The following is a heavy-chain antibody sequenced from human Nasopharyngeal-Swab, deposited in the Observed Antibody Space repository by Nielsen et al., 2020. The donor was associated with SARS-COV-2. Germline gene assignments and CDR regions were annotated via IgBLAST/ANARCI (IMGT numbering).Heavy chain of an antibody. D-gene: IGHD3/OR15-3a*01. CDR3: ARDRRPTDWDYYYGMDV. CDR2: IYYSGST. V-gene: IGHV4-39*02. Sequence: SETLSLTCTVSGCSISSSSYYWGWIRQPPGKGLEWIGSIYYSGSTYYNPFLKSRVTISVDTSKNQFSLKLSSVTAADTAVYYCARDRRPTDWDYYYGMDVWGQGTTVTVSS. J-gene: IGHJ6*02. CDR1: GCSISSSSYY.